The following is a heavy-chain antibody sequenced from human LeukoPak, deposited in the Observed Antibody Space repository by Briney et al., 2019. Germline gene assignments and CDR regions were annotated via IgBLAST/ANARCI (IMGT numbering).Heavy chain of an antibody. CDR1: GGSLSSSY. D-gene: IGHD2-2*01. Sequence: SETLSLTCIVSGGSLSSSYRSWIRQPAGKGLEWIGRIYTSGRTNYNPSLKRRVTLSVDKSKKRFSLNLRSVTAADTAAYYGARAYSSSTSCSPGVYYMDVWGKGTTVTVSS. V-gene: IGHV4-4*07. CDR3: ARAYSSSTSCSPGVYYMDV. CDR2: IYTSGRT. J-gene: IGHJ6*03.